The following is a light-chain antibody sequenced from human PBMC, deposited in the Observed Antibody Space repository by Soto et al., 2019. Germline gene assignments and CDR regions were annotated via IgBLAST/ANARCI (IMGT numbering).Light chain of an antibody. CDR1: QSICLA. V-gene: IGKV3-11*01. J-gene: IGKJ1*01. CDR2: DAS. CDR3: QQRTDRPPWT. Sequence: IVLTQAPATLSLSPGERATLSCRASQSICLAIAWYQHKPGQAPRLLIFDASQRATGIPARFRGSGSGTDFTLSISSLEPEDFAVYYCQQRTDRPPWTFGQGTKVESK.